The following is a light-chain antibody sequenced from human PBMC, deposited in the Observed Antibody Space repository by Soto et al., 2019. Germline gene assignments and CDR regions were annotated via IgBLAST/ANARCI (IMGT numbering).Light chain of an antibody. Sequence: ETVLTQSPATLSLSPGERATLSCRASQSVRSNLAWYQHNPGQAPRLLIYDASNRATGIPGRFSGSGSGTDFTLTISNLEPEDCAVYYCQQRDNWPWTFGQGATVEIK. CDR1: QSVRSN. CDR2: DAS. CDR3: QQRDNWPWT. V-gene: IGKV3-11*01. J-gene: IGKJ1*01.